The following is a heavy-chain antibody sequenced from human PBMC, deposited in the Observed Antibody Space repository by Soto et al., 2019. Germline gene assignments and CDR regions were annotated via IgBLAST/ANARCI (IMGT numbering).Heavy chain of an antibody. CDR3: ARGATVTQFDY. J-gene: IGHJ4*02. CDR2: GSYSGTT. Sequence: TVSGVSVSSGSFYWAWIRQPPGKGLEWIGFGSYSGTTNYKPSLKSRVTISVDTSRSQISLKVSSLTAADTAVYYCARGATVTQFDYWGRGTLVTVSS. V-gene: IGHV4-61*01. CDR1: GVSVSSGSFY. D-gene: IGHD4-17*01.